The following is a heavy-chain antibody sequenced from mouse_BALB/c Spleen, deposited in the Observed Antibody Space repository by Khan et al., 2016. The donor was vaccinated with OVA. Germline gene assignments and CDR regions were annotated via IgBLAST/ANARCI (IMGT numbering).Heavy chain of an antibody. Sequence: EVQLQQSGAELVKPGASVKLSCTASGFNIKDTYMHWVKQRPEQGLEWIGRIDPANGNTKYDPKFQGKATITADTSSNTAYLQLSSLTSEDTAVYYCARPHYYRDDSFAYWGQGTLVTVSA. CDR2: IDPANGNT. J-gene: IGHJ3*01. CDR1: GFNIKDTY. D-gene: IGHD2-14*01. CDR3: ARPHYYRDDSFAY. V-gene: IGHV14-3*02.